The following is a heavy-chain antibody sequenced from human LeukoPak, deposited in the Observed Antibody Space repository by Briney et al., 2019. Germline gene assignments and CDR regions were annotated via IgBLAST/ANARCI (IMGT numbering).Heavy chain of an antibody. J-gene: IGHJ4*02. CDR1: GFTFSSYS. CDR2: ISSSSSYI. Sequence: GGSLRLSCAASGFTFSSYSMNWVRQAPGKGLEWVSSISSSSSYIYYADSVKGRFTISRDNSKNTLYLQTNSLRAEDTAIYYCAREGPRGNSQFDYWGQGTLVTVSS. D-gene: IGHD2/OR15-2a*01. V-gene: IGHV3-21*01. CDR3: AREGPRGNSQFDY.